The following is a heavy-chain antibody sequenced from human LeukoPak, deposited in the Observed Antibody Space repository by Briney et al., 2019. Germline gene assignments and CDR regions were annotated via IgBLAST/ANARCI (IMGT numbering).Heavy chain of an antibody. V-gene: IGHV1-69*13. CDR2: TIPIFGTA. CDR1: GGTFSSYA. J-gene: IGHJ4*02. CDR3: ARDSKEGAHY. D-gene: IGHD1-26*01. Sequence: AASVNVSCKASGGTFSSYAISWVRQAPGQGLEWMGGTIPIFGTANYAQKFQGRVTITADESTSTAYMELSSLRSEDTAVYYCARDSKEGAHYWGQGTLVTVSS.